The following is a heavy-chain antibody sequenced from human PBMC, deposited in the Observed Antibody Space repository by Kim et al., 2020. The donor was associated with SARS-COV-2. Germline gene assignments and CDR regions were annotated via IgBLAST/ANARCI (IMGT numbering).Heavy chain of an antibody. CDR3: ANFES. J-gene: IGHJ4*02. CDR2: SDGSHK. Sequence: SDGSHKYSADSVKGRFTISRDNSKNMVYLQMNSLRAEDTAVYYCANFESWGQGTLVTVSS. V-gene: IGHV3-33*06.